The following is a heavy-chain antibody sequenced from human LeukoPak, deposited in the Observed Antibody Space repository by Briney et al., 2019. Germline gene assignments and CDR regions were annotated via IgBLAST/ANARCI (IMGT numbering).Heavy chain of an antibody. CDR1: GYTFTSYD. D-gene: IGHD3-3*01. CDR2: MNPNSGNT. J-gene: IGHJ6*03. V-gene: IGHV1-8*01. CDR3: ARAPDFWSGEYYYYYYMDV. Sequence: GASVKVSCKASGYTFTSYDINWVRQATGQGLEWMGWMNPNSGNTGYAQKFQGRVTMTRNTSISTAYMELSSQRSEDTAVYYCARAPDFWSGEYYYYYYMDVWGKGTTVTVSS.